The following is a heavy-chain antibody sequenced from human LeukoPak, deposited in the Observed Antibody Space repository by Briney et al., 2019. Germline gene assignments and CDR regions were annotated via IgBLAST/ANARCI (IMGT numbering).Heavy chain of an antibody. CDR2: IGTAGDT. CDR1: GFTFSSYD. D-gene: IGHD3-22*01. J-gene: IGHJ3*02. Sequence: GGPLRLSCAASGFTFSSYDMHWVRQATGKGLEWVSAIGTAGDTYYPGSVKGRFTISRENAKNSLYLQMNSLRAGDTAVYYCARRENYDSSGHDAFDIWGQGTMVTVSS. CDR3: ARRENYDSSGHDAFDI. V-gene: IGHV3-13*01.